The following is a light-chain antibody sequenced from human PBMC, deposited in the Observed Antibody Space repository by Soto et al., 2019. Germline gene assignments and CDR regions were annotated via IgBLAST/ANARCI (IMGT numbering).Light chain of an antibody. CDR2: GAF. CDR1: QDISGD. J-gene: IGKJ3*01. Sequence: DIQMTQSPSSVSASVGDRVTITCRTSQDISGDLLWFQQKPGKAPKLLISGAFALQSGVPSRFRGCGSGTVFTLSISSRQLGDFATYYCQQAKTYPRTFAPGTRVYI. CDR3: QQAKTYPRT. V-gene: IGKV1-12*01.